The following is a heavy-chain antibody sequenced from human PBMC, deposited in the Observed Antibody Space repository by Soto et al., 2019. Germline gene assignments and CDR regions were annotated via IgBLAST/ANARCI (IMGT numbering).Heavy chain of an antibody. D-gene: IGHD2-21*01. CDR1: GFTFDDYA. CDR3: AKDIFRHYYYGMDV. Sequence: SLRLSCAASGFTFDDYAMHWVRQAPGKGLEWVSGISWNSGSIGYADSVKGRFTISRDNAKNSLYLQMNSLRAEDTALYYCAKDIFRHYYYGMDVWGQGTTVTVSS. CDR2: ISWNSGSI. V-gene: IGHV3-9*01. J-gene: IGHJ6*02.